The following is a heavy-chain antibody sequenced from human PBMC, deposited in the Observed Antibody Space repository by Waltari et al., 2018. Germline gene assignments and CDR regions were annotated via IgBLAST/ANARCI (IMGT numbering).Heavy chain of an antibody. J-gene: IGHJ4*02. CDR2: IKQSGST. CDR1: GGSFSGYY. CDR3: ARVGLLVYDFGSGYPGGHDFDY. D-gene: IGHD3-3*01. Sequence: QVQLQQWGAGLLKPSETLSLTCAVHGGSFSGYYWSWIRPPPGQGLEWIGEIKQSGSTSDNPSVKSRVTISVDASKNQFSLKRSSVTAADTAVYYCARVGLLVYDFGSGYPGGHDFDYWGQGTLVTVAS. V-gene: IGHV4-34*01.